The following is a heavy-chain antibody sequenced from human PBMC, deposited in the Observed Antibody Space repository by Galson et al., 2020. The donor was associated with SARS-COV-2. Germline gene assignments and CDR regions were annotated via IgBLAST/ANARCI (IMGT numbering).Heavy chain of an antibody. CDR1: GITFSGQA. D-gene: IGHD6-13*01. Sequence: GGSLRLSCAASGITFSGQAMHWVRQAPGKGLEWVGIITYDGTTSYNGDSLKGRFTISRDNSKNTLFIQMNNLRPEDTATYYCARETDDYSSSWYDYWGQGTRVTVSS. CDR2: ITYDGTTS. CDR3: ARETDDYSSSWYDY. V-gene: IGHV3-30*01. J-gene: IGHJ4*02.